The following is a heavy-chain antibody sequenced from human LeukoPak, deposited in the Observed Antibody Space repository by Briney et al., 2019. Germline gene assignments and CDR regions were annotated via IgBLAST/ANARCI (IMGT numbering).Heavy chain of an antibody. Sequence: GGSLRLSCAASGFAFSNYGMNWVRQAPGKGLEWVSGITGSGGTTYYADSVKGRFTISRDNAKNTLYLQMNSLRAEDTAVYYCARDGGYSGYDYFDYWGQGTLVTVSS. CDR1: GFAFSNYG. V-gene: IGHV3-23*01. CDR3: ARDGGYSGYDYFDY. D-gene: IGHD5-12*01. CDR2: ITGSGGTT. J-gene: IGHJ4*02.